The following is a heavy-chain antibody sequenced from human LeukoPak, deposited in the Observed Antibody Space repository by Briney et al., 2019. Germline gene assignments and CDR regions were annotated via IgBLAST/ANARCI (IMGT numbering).Heavy chain of an antibody. CDR1: GFTFSSYS. D-gene: IGHD1-26*01. Sequence: GGSLRLSCAASGFTFSSYSMNWVRQAPGKGLEWVSSISSSSSYIYYADSVKGRFTISRDNAKNSLYLQMNSLRAEDTAVYYCARDDVVGATKGAFDTWGQGTMVTVSS. CDR2: ISSSSSYI. CDR3: ARDDVVGATKGAFDT. V-gene: IGHV3-21*01. J-gene: IGHJ3*02.